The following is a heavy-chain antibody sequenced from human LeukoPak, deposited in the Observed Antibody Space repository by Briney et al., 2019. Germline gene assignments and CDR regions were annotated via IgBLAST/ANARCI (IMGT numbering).Heavy chain of an antibody. CDR3: ARAGDYYDSSGYYGY. Sequence: GGSLRLSCAASGFTFSSYWMSWVRQAPGKGLEWVANIKQDGSEKYYVDSVKGRFTISRDNAKNSLYLQMNSLRAEDTAVYYCARAGDYYDSSGYYGYWGQGTLVTVSS. D-gene: IGHD3-22*01. J-gene: IGHJ4*02. CDR1: GFTFSSYW. CDR2: IKQDGSEK. V-gene: IGHV3-7*01.